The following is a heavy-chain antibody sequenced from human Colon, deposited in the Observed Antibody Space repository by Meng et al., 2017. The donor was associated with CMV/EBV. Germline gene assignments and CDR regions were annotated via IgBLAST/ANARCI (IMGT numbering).Heavy chain of an antibody. Sequence: ASVKVSCKASGYNFTDYYVHWVRQAPGRGPEWMGWISPYSGHTNSAPKFQGRITLTTDTSTSTAYMDLRSLTSDDTAVYYCVRSLNDASGQFRDYWGQGTLVTVSS. V-gene: IGHV1-18*04. CDR1: GYNFTDYY. CDR2: ISPYSGHT. CDR3: VRSLNDASGQFRDY. D-gene: IGHD3-3*01. J-gene: IGHJ4*02.